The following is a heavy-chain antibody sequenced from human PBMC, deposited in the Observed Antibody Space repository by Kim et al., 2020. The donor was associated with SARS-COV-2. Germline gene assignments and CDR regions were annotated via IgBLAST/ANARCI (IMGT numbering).Heavy chain of an antibody. Sequence: SETLSLTCTVSGGSISSGSYYWSWIRQPAGKGLEWIGRIYTSGSTNYNPSLKSRVTISVDTSKNQFSLKLSSVTAADTAVYYCASGGLLWFGESTNRTPYYYGMDVWGQGTTVTVSS. J-gene: IGHJ6*02. D-gene: IGHD3-10*01. CDR3: ASGGLLWFGESTNRTPYYYGMDV. CDR2: IYTSGST. V-gene: IGHV4-61*02. CDR1: GGSISSGSYY.